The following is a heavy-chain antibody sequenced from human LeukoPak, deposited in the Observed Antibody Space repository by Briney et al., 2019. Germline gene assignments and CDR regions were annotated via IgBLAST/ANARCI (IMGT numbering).Heavy chain of an antibody. D-gene: IGHD1-26*01. CDR2: ISAYNGKT. J-gene: IGHJ4*02. Sequence: ASVKVSCKASGFSFSTYGISCVRQAPGQGLEWMGWISAYNGKTNYAQKFQGRVTMTTDTSTTTVYMDLRSLRSDDTAVYFCARGGALTSFDSWGQGTLITVSS. CDR3: ARGGALTSFDS. CDR1: GFSFSTYG. V-gene: IGHV1-18*01.